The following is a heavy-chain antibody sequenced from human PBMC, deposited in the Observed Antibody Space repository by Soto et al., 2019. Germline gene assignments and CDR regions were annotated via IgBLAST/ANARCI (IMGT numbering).Heavy chain of an antibody. J-gene: IGHJ4*02. CDR1: GFSLSNARMG. Sequence: QVTLKESGPVLVKPTETLTLTCTVSGFSLSNARMGVSWIRQPPGKALEWLAHIFSNDEKSYSTSLKSRLTISKATSKRQVVLTMTNMDPVDTATDYCARFSSSWYPNLLCFDYWGQGTLVTVSS. D-gene: IGHD6-13*01. CDR2: IFSNDEK. CDR3: ARFSSSWYPNLLCFDY. V-gene: IGHV2-26*01.